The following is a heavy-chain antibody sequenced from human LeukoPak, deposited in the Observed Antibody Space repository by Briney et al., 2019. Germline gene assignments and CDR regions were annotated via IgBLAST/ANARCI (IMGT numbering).Heavy chain of an antibody. CDR3: AKDQFGGLYFDY. CDR2: ISGSGGST. Sequence: GGSLRLSCAASGFTFSSYAMRWVRQTPGKGPERVSAISGSGGSTYYADSVKGRFTISRDNSKNTLYLQMNSLRAEDTAVYYCAKDQFGGLYFDYWGQGTLVTVSS. D-gene: IGHD3-10*01. CDR1: GFTFSSYA. J-gene: IGHJ4*02. V-gene: IGHV3-23*01.